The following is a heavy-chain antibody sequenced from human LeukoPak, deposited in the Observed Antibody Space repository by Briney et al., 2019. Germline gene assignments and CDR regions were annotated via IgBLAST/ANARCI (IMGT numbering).Heavy chain of an antibody. D-gene: IGHD4-17*01. CDR1: GGSISSGTYS. Sequence: SQTLSLTSAVSGGSISSGTYSWSWIRQPPGKGLEWIGYIYYSGSTYYNPSLKSRVTISIDTSKNQFSLKLSSVTAADTAVYYCAKTIYGDYVRDWGQGTLVTVSS. J-gene: IGHJ4*02. CDR3: AKTIYGDYVRD. V-gene: IGHV4-30-4*07. CDR2: IYYSGST.